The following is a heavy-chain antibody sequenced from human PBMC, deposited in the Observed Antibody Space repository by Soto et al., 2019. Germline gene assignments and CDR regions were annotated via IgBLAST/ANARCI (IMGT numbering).Heavy chain of an antibody. Sequence: PSETLSVTCTVSGGSVSSGSCYWSWIRQPPGKGLEWIGYIYYSGSTNYNPSLKSRVTISVDTSKNQFSLKLTSVTAADTAVYYCARDKITGLFDYWGQGTLVTVSS. D-gene: IGHD2-8*02. V-gene: IGHV4-61*01. CDR2: IYYSGST. CDR1: GGSVSSGSCY. J-gene: IGHJ4*02. CDR3: ARDKITGLFDY.